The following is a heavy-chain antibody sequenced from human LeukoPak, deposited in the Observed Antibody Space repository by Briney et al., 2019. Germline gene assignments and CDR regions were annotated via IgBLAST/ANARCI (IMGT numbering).Heavy chain of an antibody. J-gene: IGHJ3*02. CDR2: IHHSGST. Sequence: PSETLSLTCTVSGYSISSGYYWGWIRQPPGKGLEWIGSIHHSGSTYYNPSLKSRVTISVDTSKNQFSLKLSSVTAADTAVYYCARLTPVPAATYAFDIWGQGTMVTVSS. CDR1: GYSISSGYY. D-gene: IGHD2-2*01. V-gene: IGHV4-38-2*02. CDR3: ARLTPVPAATYAFDI.